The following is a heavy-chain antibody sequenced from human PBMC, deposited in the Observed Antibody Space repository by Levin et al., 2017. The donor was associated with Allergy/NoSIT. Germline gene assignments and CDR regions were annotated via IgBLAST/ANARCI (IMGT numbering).Heavy chain of an antibody. D-gene: IGHD4-23*01. CDR3: ARGGSGANSGEYYGMDV. Sequence: TGGSLRLSCAASGFTFSSYWMHWVRQAPGKGLVWVSRINSDGSSTSYADSVKGRFTISRDNAKNTLYLQMNSLRAEDTAVYYCARGGSGANSGEYYGMDVWGQGTTVTVSS. V-gene: IGHV3-74*01. CDR1: GFTFSSYW. CDR2: INSDGSST. J-gene: IGHJ6*02.